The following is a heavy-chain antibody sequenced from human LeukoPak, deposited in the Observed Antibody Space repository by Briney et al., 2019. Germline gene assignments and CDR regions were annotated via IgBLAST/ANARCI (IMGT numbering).Heavy chain of an antibody. D-gene: IGHD6-13*01. CDR2: INSDGSRT. J-gene: IGHJ4*02. CDR1: GFTFSTYW. V-gene: IGHV3-74*01. Sequence: RPGGSLRLSCSASGFTFSTYWMHWVRQAPGKGLVWVTRINSDGSRTSYADSVKGRFTISRDNAKNTLHLQMNSLRAEDTAVYYCARDSVAIAGDFDYWGQGTLVTVSS. CDR3: ARDSVAIAGDFDY.